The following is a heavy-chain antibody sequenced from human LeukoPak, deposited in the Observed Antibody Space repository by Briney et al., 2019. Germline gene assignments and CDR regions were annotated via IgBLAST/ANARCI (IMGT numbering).Heavy chain of an antibody. V-gene: IGHV1-2*02. CDR2: INPNSGDA. CDR3: ASVDSVTAYTRYDE. CDR1: GYTFTAYY. J-gene: IGHJ6*01. Sequence: ASVKVSCKASGYTFTAYYMHWLRQAPGQGLDCMGWINPNSGDANYAQKFQGRVTLTRDTSIGTAYMELRWLRYDDTGIYCCASVDSVTAYTRYDEGG. D-gene: IGHD2-21*02.